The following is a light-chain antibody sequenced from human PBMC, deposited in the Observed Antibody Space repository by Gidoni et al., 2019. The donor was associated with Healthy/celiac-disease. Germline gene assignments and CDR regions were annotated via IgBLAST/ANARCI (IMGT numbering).Light chain of an antibody. Sequence: EIVMPQSPATLSVSPGERATLSCRASQSVSSNLAGYQQKPGQAPRLLIYGASTRATGISARFSGSGSGTEFTLTISSLQSEDFAVYYCQQYNNWPQTFGQGTKVEIK. V-gene: IGKV3-15*01. J-gene: IGKJ1*01. CDR1: QSVSSN. CDR3: QQYNNWPQT. CDR2: GAS.